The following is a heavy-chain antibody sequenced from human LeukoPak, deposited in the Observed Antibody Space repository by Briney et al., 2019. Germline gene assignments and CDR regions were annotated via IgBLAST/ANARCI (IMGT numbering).Heavy chain of an antibody. V-gene: IGHV5-51*01. CDR3: ARLNDYYGSGSYYNLPGY. Sequence: HGESLKISCKGSGYSFTNYWIGWVRQMPGKGLEWMGIIYPGDSDTRYSPSFQGQVTISADKSISTAYLQWSSLKASDTAMYYCARLNDYYGSGSYYNLPGYCAQGTLVTVSS. D-gene: IGHD3-10*01. J-gene: IGHJ4*02. CDR1: GYSFTNYW. CDR2: IYPGDSDT.